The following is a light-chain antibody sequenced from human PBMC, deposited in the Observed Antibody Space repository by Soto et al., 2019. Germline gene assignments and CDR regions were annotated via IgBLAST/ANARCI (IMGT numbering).Light chain of an antibody. CDR1: QSITNNY. V-gene: IGKV3-20*01. Sequence: EIVLTQFPATVSLSPGERATLSCRASQSITNNYLAWYQQKPGRAHRLLIYGASSRATGIPDRFSGSGSGTDFTLTISRLEPEDFAMYYCQQYGYLVTFGGGTKVDI. CDR3: QQYGYLVT. J-gene: IGKJ4*01. CDR2: GAS.